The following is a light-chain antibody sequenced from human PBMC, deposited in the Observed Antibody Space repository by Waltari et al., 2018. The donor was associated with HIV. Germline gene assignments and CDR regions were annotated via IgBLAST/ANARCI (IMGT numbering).Light chain of an antibody. V-gene: IGKV1-39*01. CDR2: AAS. Sequence: DIQMTQSPSSLSASVGDRVTISCRSGQSIRNYLNWYQQKPGKAPKLLIYAASSLQSGVPSRFSGSASGTDFTLTISSLQPEDFATYYCQQSYDAPYTFGQWTKLEIK. CDR3: QQSYDAPYT. CDR1: QSIRNY. J-gene: IGKJ2*01.